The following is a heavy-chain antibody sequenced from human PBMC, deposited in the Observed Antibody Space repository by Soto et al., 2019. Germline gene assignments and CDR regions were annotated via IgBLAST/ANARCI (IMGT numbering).Heavy chain of an antibody. D-gene: IGHD2-15*01. Sequence: SETLSLTCTVSGDSISSGSYYWSWIRQHPGKGLEWIGYIYYIGSTYYNPSLKSRVTISVDTSKNQFSLKLIAVTAADTAVYYCATTGSGVAWRWFDPWGQRTQVAVCS. CDR3: ATTGSGVAWRWFDP. CDR2: IYYIGST. J-gene: IGHJ5*02. CDR1: GDSISSGSYY. V-gene: IGHV4-31*03.